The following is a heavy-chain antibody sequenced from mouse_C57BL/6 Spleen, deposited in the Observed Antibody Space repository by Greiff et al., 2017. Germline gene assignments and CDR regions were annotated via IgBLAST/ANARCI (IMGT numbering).Heavy chain of an antibody. V-gene: IGHV1-82*01. Sequence: VQLQQSGPELVKPGASVKISCKASGYAFSSSWMNWVKQRPGKGLEWIGRIYPGDGDTNYNGKFKGKATLTADKSSSTAYMQLSSLTSEDSAVYFCARSELKEDAMDCWGQGASVTVYS. J-gene: IGHJ4*01. CDR1: GYAFSSSW. CDR2: IYPGDGDT. CDR3: ARSELKEDAMDC.